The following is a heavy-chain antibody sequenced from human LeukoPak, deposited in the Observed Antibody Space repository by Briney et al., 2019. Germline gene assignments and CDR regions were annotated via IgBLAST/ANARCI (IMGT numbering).Heavy chain of an antibody. D-gene: IGHD6-6*01. CDR1: GFTFSSYA. V-gene: IGHV3-23*01. Sequence: GGSLRLSCAASGFTFSSYAMSWVRQAPGKGLEWVSAISGSGGSTYYADSVKGRFTISRDNSKNTLYLQMNSLRAEDTALYYCARGTHSSPSGFAYWGQGTLVTVSS. CDR2: ISGSGGST. J-gene: IGHJ4*02. CDR3: ARGTHSSPSGFAY.